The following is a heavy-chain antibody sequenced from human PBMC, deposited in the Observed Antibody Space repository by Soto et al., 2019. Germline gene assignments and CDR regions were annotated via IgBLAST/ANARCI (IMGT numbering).Heavy chain of an antibody. V-gene: IGHV5-51*01. CDR2: IYPGDSDT. CDR1: GYSFTSYW. Sequence: GESLKISCKGSGYSFTSYWIGWVRQMPGKGLEWMGIIYPGDSDTRYSPSFQGQVTISADKSISTAYLQWSSLKASDTAMYYCARQYSSGWYTDYYYYYYGMDVWGQGTTVTV. J-gene: IGHJ6*02. D-gene: IGHD6-19*01. CDR3: ARQYSSGWYTDYYYYYYGMDV.